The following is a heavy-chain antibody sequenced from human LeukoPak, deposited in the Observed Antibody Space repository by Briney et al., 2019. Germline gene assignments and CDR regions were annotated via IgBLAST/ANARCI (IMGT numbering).Heavy chain of an antibody. CDR3: ARDEIGAAGTGGGDYFDY. V-gene: IGHV3-21*01. D-gene: IGHD6-13*01. Sequence: GGSLRLSCAASGFTFSSYSMNWVRQASGKGLEGVSSISSSSSYIYYADSVKGRFTISRDNAKNSLYLQMTSLRAEDPAVYYCARDEIGAAGTGGGDYFDYWGQGTLVTVSS. CDR2: ISSSSSYI. J-gene: IGHJ4*02. CDR1: GFTFSSYS.